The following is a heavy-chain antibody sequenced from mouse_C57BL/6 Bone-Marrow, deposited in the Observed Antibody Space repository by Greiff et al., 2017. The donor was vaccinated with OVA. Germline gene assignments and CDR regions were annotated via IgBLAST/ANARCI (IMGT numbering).Heavy chain of an antibody. CDR2: IRNKANNHAT. Sequence: AGGSMKLSCAASGFTFSDAWMDWVRQSPEKGLEWVAEIRNKANNHATYYAESVKGRFTISRDDSKSSVYLQMNSLRAEDTGIYYCTGRGYYYRGWYFDVWGTGTTVTVSS. CDR1: GFTFSDAW. V-gene: IGHV6-6*01. CDR3: TGRGYYYRGWYFDV. J-gene: IGHJ1*03. D-gene: IGHD2-3*01.